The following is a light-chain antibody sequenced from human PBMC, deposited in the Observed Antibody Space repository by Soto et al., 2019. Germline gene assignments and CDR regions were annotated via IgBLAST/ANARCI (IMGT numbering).Light chain of an antibody. CDR2: GAS. V-gene: IGKV3-20*01. CDR3: QQYGSAPGFT. Sequence: EIELTQSPGTLSLSPGERATLSCRASPSVSSSYLAWYQQKPGQAPRLLIYGASSRATGIPDRFIGSGSGTYFSLTISRLKPGDFAVYYCQQYGSAPGFTFGPGEKVDIK. CDR1: PSVSSSY. J-gene: IGKJ3*01.